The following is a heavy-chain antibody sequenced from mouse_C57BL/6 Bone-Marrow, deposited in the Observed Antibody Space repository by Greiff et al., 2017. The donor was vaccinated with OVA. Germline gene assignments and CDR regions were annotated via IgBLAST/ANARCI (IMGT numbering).Heavy chain of an antibody. CDR3: ARFYGSSYHAMDY. Sequence: VQLQQSGPELVKPGASVKISCKASGYAFSSSWMNWVKQRPGQGLEWIGRIYPGDGDTNYNGKFKGKATLTADKSSSTAYMQLSSLTSEDSAVYFCARFYGSSYHAMDYWGRGTSVTVSS. J-gene: IGHJ4*01. CDR1: GYAFSSSW. V-gene: IGHV1-82*01. D-gene: IGHD1-1*01. CDR2: IYPGDGDT.